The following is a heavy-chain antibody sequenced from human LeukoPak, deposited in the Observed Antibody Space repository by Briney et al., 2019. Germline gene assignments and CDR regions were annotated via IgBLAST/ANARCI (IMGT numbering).Heavy chain of an antibody. CDR1: GFTFSNAW. CDR3: TTGRYCSGGSCHLDP. V-gene: IGHV3-15*01. Sequence: GGSLRLSCAASGFTFSNAWMSWVRQAPGKGLEWVGRIKSKTDGGTTDYAAPVKGRFTISRDDSKNTLYLQMNSLKTEDTAVYYCTTGRYCSGGSCHLDPWGQGTLVTVSS. J-gene: IGHJ5*02. CDR2: IKSKTDGGTT. D-gene: IGHD2-15*01.